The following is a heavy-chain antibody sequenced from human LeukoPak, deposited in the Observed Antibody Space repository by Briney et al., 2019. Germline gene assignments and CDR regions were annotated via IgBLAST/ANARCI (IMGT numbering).Heavy chain of an antibody. D-gene: IGHD5-12*01. CDR3: ARDLGHSGYDLYDY. CDR2: MKHDGNEK. J-gene: IGHJ4*02. Sequence: GGSLRLSCVDSGVTFSKYWMNWVRQAPGKGLEWVANMKHDGNEKHYVDSVEGRFTISRDNAKSSLYLQMNNLRAEDTAVYYCARDLGHSGYDLYDYWGQGTLVTVSS. V-gene: IGHV3-7*01. CDR1: GVTFSKYW.